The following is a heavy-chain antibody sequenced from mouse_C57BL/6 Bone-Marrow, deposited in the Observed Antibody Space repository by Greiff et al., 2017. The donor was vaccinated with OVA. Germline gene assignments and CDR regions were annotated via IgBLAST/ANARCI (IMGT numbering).Heavy chain of an antibody. D-gene: IGHD1-1*01. CDR1: GYTFTDYN. CDR2: INPNNGGT. CDR3: ARSDYGSSRVPFAY. J-gene: IGHJ3*01. V-gene: IGHV1-18*01. Sequence: SGPELVKPGASVKIPCKASGYTFTDYNMDWVKQSHGKSLEWIGDINPNNGGTIYNQKFKGKATLTVDKSSSTAYMELRSLTSEDTAVYYCARSDYGSSRVPFAYWGQGTLVTVSA.